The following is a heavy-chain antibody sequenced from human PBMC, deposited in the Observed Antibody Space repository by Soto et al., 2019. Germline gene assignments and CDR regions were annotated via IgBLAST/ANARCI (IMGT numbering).Heavy chain of an antibody. Sequence: ASVKVSCKASGFTFTSDINWVRQAPGQGLEWMGWVNPSSGNTGYAQRFQGRVTMTTDTATETAYLLLSNLRSEDTAVYYCARRGGHLQWLLDYYYSVAAWGKGTTVTVSS. CDR3: ARRGGHLQWLLDYYYSVAA. J-gene: IGHJ6*03. CDR2: VNPSSGNT. D-gene: IGHD3-22*01. V-gene: IGHV1-8*01. CDR1: GFTFTSD.